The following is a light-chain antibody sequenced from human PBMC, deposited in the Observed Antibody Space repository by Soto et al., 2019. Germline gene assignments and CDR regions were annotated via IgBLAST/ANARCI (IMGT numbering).Light chain of an antibody. CDR3: GTWDSSLSAGV. V-gene: IGLV1-51*01. Sequence: QSVLTQPPSVSAAPGQKVTVSCSGSSSNIGNNYVSWYQQLPGTAPKLLIYDNQKRPSGIPDRFSGSKSGTSATLGITGLQTGDEADYYCGTWDSSLSAGVFGGGTKVPS. J-gene: IGLJ3*02. CDR1: SSNIGNNY. CDR2: DNQ.